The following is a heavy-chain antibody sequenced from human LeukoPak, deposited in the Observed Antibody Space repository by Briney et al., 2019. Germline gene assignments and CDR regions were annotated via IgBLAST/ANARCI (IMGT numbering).Heavy chain of an antibody. Sequence: PGGSLRLSCTVSGFTVSSNSMSWVRQAPGKGLEWVANIKQDGSEKYYVDSVKGRFTISRDNAKNTLYLQMNSLRAEDTAVYYCARDWFHAIDYWGQGTLVTVSS. CDR3: ARDWFHAIDY. J-gene: IGHJ4*02. V-gene: IGHV3-7*01. CDR1: GFTVSSNS. D-gene: IGHD2/OR15-2a*01. CDR2: IKQDGSEK.